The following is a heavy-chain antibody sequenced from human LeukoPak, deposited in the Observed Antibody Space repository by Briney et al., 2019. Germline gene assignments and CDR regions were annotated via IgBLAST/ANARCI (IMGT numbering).Heavy chain of an antibody. D-gene: IGHD2-15*01. CDR1: GFTFSSYW. J-gene: IGHJ3*02. CDR3: AREIVAGAFDI. CDR2: INTDGSST. V-gene: IGHV3-74*01. Sequence: GGSLRLSCAASGFTFSSYWMHWVRHAPGKGLVWVSRINTDGSSTSYADSVKGRFTISRDNAKNTLYLQMNSLRAEDTAVYYCAREIVAGAFDIWGQGTMVTVSS.